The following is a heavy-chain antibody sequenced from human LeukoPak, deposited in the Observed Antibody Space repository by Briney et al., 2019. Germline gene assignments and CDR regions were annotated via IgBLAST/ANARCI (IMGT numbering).Heavy chain of an antibody. CDR2: FPYTGNT. Sequence: SETLSLTCTVSGGSISSSTYYWAWIRQPPGKRLEWIGNFPYTGNTYYNPSLESRVTISSDRSKNQFSLTLSSVTAADTAMYYCARDATMMGNYFNYWGQGTLVTVSS. V-gene: IGHV4-39*07. CDR3: ARDATMMGNYFNY. J-gene: IGHJ4*02. D-gene: IGHD5-12*01. CDR1: GGSISSSTYY.